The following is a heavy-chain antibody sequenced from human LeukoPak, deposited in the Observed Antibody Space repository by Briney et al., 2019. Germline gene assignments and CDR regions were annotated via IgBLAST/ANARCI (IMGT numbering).Heavy chain of an antibody. CDR1: GDFIRSYW. J-gene: IGHJ4*02. D-gene: IGHD1-26*01. CDR3: ARHDSRGSASTRFDY. V-gene: IGHV4-4*07. Sequence: SETLSLTCAVSGDFIRSYWWGWVRQPAGKGLEWIGRICATGSTKFNPSLKSRLTMSMDTSTNQLSLKLSLKLTSVTAADTAVYYCARHDSRGSASTRFDYWGQGILVTISS. CDR2: ICATGST.